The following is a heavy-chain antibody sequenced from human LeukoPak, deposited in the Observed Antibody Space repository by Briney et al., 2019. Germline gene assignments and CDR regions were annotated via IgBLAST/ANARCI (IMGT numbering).Heavy chain of an antibody. CDR1: GFTFSSYE. D-gene: IGHD6-13*01. CDR3: ARDRVGSTWSEFDS. CDR2: ISSSGTTK. V-gene: IGHV3-48*03. J-gene: IGHJ4*02. Sequence: GGSLRLSCTASGFTFSSYEMNWVRQAPGKGLEWVSYISSSGTTKYYADSVKGRFTISRDNAKNSLHLQMNSLRAEDTAVYYCARDRVGSTWSEFDSWGQGTLVTVSS.